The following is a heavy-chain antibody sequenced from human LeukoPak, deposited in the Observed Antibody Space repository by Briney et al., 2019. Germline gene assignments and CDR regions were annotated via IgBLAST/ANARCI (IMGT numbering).Heavy chain of an antibody. CDR2: ISYDGSNK. CDR3: ARDLYSGGYFDY. Sequence: GGSLRLSCAASGFTFSTYAMHWVRQAPGKGLEWVAVISYDGSNKYYADSVKGRFTISRDNSKNTLYLQVNSLRAEDTAVYYCARDLYSGGYFDYWGQGTLVTVSS. V-gene: IGHV3-30-3*01. CDR1: GFTFSTYA. D-gene: IGHD6-19*01. J-gene: IGHJ4*03.